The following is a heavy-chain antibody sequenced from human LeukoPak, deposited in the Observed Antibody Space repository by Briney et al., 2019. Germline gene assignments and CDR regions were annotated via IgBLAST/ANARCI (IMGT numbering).Heavy chain of an antibody. V-gene: IGHV1-69*13. Sequence: SVKVSCKASGGTFSSYAISWVRQAPGQGLEWMGGIIPIFGTANYAQKFQGRVTITADESTSTAYMELSSLRSEDTAVYYCARPYNWNEKDYYGMDVWGQGTTVTVSS. J-gene: IGHJ6*02. CDR2: IIPIFGTA. D-gene: IGHD1-20*01. CDR3: ARPYNWNEKDYYGMDV. CDR1: GGTFSSYA.